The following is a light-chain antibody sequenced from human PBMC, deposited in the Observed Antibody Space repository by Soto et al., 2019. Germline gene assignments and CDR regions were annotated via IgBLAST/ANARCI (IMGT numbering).Light chain of an antibody. J-gene: IGLJ3*02. Sequence: QSALTQPPSASGSPGQSVTISCTGTSSDVGGYNYVSWYQQHPGKAPKLMIYEVSKRPSGVPDRFSVSKSGNTASLTGSGLQAEDEADYYCSSYAGSNNLGVFGGGTKLTVL. CDR1: SSDVGGYNY. CDR2: EVS. CDR3: SSYAGSNNLGV. V-gene: IGLV2-8*01.